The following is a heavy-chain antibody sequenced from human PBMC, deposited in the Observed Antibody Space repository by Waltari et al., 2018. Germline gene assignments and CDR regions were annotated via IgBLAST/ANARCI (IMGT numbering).Heavy chain of an antibody. CDR2: ISYDGSNK. CDR1: GFTFSSYA. CDR3: ARDQVSMHYSNDSPSSYYYYYMDV. Sequence: QVQLVESGGGVVQPGRSLRLSCAASGFTFSSYAMHWVRQAPGKGLEWVAVISYDGSNKYYADSVKGRFTISRDNSKNTLYLQMGSLRAEDMAVYYCARDQVSMHYSNDSPSSYYYYYMDVWGKGTTVTVSS. J-gene: IGHJ6*03. D-gene: IGHD4-4*01. V-gene: IGHV3-30*14.